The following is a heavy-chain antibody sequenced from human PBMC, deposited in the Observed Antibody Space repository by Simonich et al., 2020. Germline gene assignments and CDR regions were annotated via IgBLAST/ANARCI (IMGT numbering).Heavy chain of an antibody. CDR3: ASDSSYYAFDI. D-gene: IGHD5-12*01. V-gene: IGHV3-48*01. Sequence: EVQLVESGGGLVQPGGSLRLSCAASGFTFSSYSMNWVRQAPGKGREWVSYISSSSSTIYYADSVKGRFTISRDNAKNSLYLQMNSLRAEDTAVYYCASDSSYYAFDIWGQGTMVTVSS. J-gene: IGHJ3*02. CDR2: ISSSSSTI. CDR1: GFTFSSYS.